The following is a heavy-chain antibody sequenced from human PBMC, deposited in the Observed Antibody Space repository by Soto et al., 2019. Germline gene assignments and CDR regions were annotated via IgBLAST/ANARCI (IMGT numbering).Heavy chain of an antibody. CDR2: IYWDDDK. CDR3: VQSRCGGDCLQSYSSHSYYGLDV. D-gene: IGHD2-21*01. CDR1: GFSLSTTGVG. Sequence: QITLKESGPTLVKPTQTLTLTYTFSGFSLSTTGVGVGWIRQPPGKALEWLALIYWDDDKRYNPSLKSRLTITKDTSKNQVVLTMTHMDPVDTATYYCVQSRCGGDCLQSYSSHSYYGLDVWGQGTTVTVSS. J-gene: IGHJ6*02. V-gene: IGHV2-5*02.